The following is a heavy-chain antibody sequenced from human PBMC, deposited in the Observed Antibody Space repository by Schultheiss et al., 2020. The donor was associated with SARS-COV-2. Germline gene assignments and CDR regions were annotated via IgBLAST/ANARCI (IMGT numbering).Heavy chain of an antibody. CDR1: GGTFTSYG. CDR3: ARGDRVRVPAAIFRWKEIYYYYMDV. D-gene: IGHD2-2*02. CDR2: INPNSGGT. J-gene: IGHJ6*03. V-gene: IGHV1-2*02. Sequence: GESLKISCKASGGTFTSYGISWVRQAPGQGLEWMGWINPNSGGTNYAQKFQGRVTMTRDTSISTAYMELSRLRSDDTAVYYCARGDRVRVPAAIFRWKEIYYYYMDVWGKGTTVTVSS.